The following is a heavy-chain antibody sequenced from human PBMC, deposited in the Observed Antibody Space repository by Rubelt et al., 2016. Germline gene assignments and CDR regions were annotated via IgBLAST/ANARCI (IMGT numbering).Heavy chain of an antibody. CDR2: IGTAGDT. D-gene: IGHD1-7*01. CDR1: SYD. V-gene: IGHV3-13*01. Sequence: SYDMHWVRQATGKGLEWVSAIGTAGDTYYPDSVKGRFTISRDDAKNSLYLQMNGLRAEDTAVYYCARGNYFDPWGQGTLVTVSS. J-gene: IGHJ5*02. CDR3: ARGNYFDP.